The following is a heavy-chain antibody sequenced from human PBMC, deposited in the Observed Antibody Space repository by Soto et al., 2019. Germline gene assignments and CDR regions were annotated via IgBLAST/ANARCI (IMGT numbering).Heavy chain of an antibody. J-gene: IGHJ4*02. V-gene: IGHV2-5*02. CDR2: IYWDDDK. D-gene: IGHD5-12*01. Sequence: QITLKESGPTLVKPTQPLTLTCTFSGFSLSTSGVGVGWIRQPPGKALEWLALIYWDDDKRYSPSLKSRLTITKDTSKNRVVLTMTNMDPVDTATYYCAHVYGGYDNFDYWGQGTLVTVSS. CDR1: GFSLSTSGVG. CDR3: AHVYGGYDNFDY.